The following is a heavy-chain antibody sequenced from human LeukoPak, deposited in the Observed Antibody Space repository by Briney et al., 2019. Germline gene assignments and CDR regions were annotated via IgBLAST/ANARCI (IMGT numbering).Heavy chain of an antibody. V-gene: IGHV3-23*01. D-gene: IGHD3-22*01. Sequence: GGSLRLSCVASGLTFSRSAMSWVRQAPGKGLEWVSSISNIGTTTYHADVVKGRFTISRDNSKNTLYLQMNSLRAEDTAVYFCANGGDYYDSNGYHFIDYWGQETLVTVSS. CDR1: GLTFSRSA. CDR2: ISNIGTTT. J-gene: IGHJ4*02. CDR3: ANGGDYYDSNGYHFIDY.